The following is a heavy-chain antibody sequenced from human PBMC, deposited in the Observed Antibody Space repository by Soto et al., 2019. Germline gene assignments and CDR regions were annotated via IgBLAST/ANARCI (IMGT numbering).Heavy chain of an antibody. CDR2: IYYSGST. J-gene: IGHJ4*02. CDR1: GGSISSSSYY. CDR3: AREGNLGRWIQPLDS. D-gene: IGHD2-2*03. Sequence: PSETLSLTCTVSGGSISSSSYYWGWIRQPPGKGLEWIGSIYYSGSTYYNQSLKSRVTISVDTSKNQFSLKLSSVTAADTAVYFCAREGNLGRWIQPLDSWGQGTLVTVSS. V-gene: IGHV4-39*02.